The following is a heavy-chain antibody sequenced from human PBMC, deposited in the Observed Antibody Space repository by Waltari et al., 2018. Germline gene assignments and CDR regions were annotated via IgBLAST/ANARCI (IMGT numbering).Heavy chain of an antibody. CDR1: GGSISSGDYY. Sequence: QVQLQESGPGLVKPSQTLSLTCTVSGGSISSGDYYWSWIRQPPGKGLEWIGYIYYSGSTYYNPSLKSRVTISVDTSKNQFSLKLSSVTAADTAVYYCARENHYDYVWGSYPRGYFDYWGQGTLVTVSS. CDR2: IYYSGST. V-gene: IGHV4-30-4*08. D-gene: IGHD3-16*02. CDR3: ARENHYDYVWGSYPRGYFDY. J-gene: IGHJ4*02.